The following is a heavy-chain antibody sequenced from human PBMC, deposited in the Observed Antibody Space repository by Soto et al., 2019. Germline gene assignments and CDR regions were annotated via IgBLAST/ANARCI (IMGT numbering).Heavy chain of an antibody. CDR3: ARDSGSYYSHADY. CDR1: GFTFSSYG. CDR2: IWYDGSNK. J-gene: IGHJ4*02. Sequence: PGGSMRLSCAASGFTFSSYGMHWVRQAPGKGLEWVAVIWYDGSNKYYADSVKGLFTISRDNSKNTLYPQMNSLRAEDTAVYYCARDSGSYYSHADYWGQGTLVTVSS. V-gene: IGHV3-33*01. D-gene: IGHD1-26*01.